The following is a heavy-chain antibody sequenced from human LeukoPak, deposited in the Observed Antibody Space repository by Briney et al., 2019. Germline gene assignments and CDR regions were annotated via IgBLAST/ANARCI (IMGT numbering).Heavy chain of an antibody. V-gene: IGHV3-30*18. D-gene: IGHD3-3*01. CDR1: GFTFSSYG. CDR3: AKQLLRFLEWSTLDP. CDR2: ISYDGSNK. J-gene: IGHJ5*02. Sequence: PGGSLRLSCAASGFTFSSYGMHWVRQAPGKGLEWVAVISYDGSNKYYADSVKGRFTISRDNSKNTLYLQMNSLRAEDTAVYYCAKQLLRFLEWSTLDPWGQGTLVTVSS.